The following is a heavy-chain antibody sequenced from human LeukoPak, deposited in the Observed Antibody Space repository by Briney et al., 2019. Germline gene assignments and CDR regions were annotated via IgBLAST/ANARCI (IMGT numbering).Heavy chain of an antibody. J-gene: IGHJ5*02. D-gene: IGHD2-2*01. CDR3: AKDTSTSETWFDP. V-gene: IGHV3-30-3*01. Sequence: GGSLRLSCAASGFTFSSYAMHWVRQAPGKGLEWVAVISYDGSNKYYADSVKGRFTISRDNSKNTLYLQMNSLRAEDTAVYYCAKDTSTSETWFDPWGQGTLVTVSS. CDR1: GFTFSSYA. CDR2: ISYDGSNK.